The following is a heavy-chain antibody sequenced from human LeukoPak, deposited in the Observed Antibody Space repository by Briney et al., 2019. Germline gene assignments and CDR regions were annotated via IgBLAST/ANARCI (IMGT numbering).Heavy chain of an antibody. V-gene: IGHV4-34*01. Sequence: SETLSLTCAVYGGSFSGYYWSWIRQPPGKGLEWIGEINHSGSTNYNPSLKSRVTISVDTSKNQFSLKLSSVTAADTAVYYCAKVLVRGVIISSFDYWGQGTLVTVSS. CDR1: GGSFSGYY. CDR3: AKVLVRGVIISSFDY. D-gene: IGHD3-10*01. J-gene: IGHJ4*02. CDR2: INHSGST.